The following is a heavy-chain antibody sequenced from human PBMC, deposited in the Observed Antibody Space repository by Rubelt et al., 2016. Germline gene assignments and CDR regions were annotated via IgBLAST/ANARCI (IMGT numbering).Heavy chain of an antibody. D-gene: IGHD6-19*01. CDR2: INHGRGT. Sequence: QVQLQQWGAGLLKPSETLSLTCVVYGGSFSDSYWSWIRQPPGQGLEWIGEINHGRGTNYNPSLKSRVTVSLDTSKNQFSLNLSSVTAADTAVYYCARETGDTSGWYRDHWGQGTLVTVSS. V-gene: IGHV4-34*02. J-gene: IGHJ4*02. CDR3: ARETGDTSGWYRDH. CDR1: GGSFSDSY.